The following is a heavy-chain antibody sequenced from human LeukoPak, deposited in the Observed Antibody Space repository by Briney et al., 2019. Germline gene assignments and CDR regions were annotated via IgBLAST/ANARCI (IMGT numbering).Heavy chain of an antibody. D-gene: IGHD6-19*01. CDR1: GGSISSHY. Sequence: PSETLSLTCTVSGGSISSHYWTWIRQPPGKGLEWIGFIYYTGSTNYNPSLKSRVTISIDTSKDQFSLKLTSVTAADTAVYYCARGRIAVAGPYNWFDPWGQGTLVTVSS. J-gene: IGHJ5*02. CDR3: ARGRIAVAGPYNWFDP. CDR2: IYYTGST. V-gene: IGHV4-59*11.